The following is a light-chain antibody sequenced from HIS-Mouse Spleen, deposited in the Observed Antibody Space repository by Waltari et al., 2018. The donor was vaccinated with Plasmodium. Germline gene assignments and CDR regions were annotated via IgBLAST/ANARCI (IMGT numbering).Light chain of an antibody. Sequence: QSALTQPASVSGSPGQSITISCTGTSSDVGGYNYVSWYQQHPGKAPKLMFYDVSNRPSGVSNRFFGCKSGNTASLTISGLQAEDEADYYCSSYTSSSTLVFGGGTKLTVL. CDR2: DVS. J-gene: IGLJ2*01. V-gene: IGLV2-14*03. CDR1: SSDVGGYNY. CDR3: SSYTSSSTLV.